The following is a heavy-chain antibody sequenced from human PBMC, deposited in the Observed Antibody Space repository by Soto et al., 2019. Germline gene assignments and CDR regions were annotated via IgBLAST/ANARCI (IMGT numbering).Heavy chain of an antibody. J-gene: IGHJ3*02. V-gene: IGHV3-23*01. D-gene: IGHD6-19*01. CDR1: GFTLSTYG. Sequence: LRLSCAASGFTLSTYGLSWVRQAPGKGLEWVSTISGSGDSTYYADSVKGRFTISRDNSKNTLYLQMDSLRAEDTAVFYCAKDLLYSSGPYDVFDIWGQGTMVTVSS. CDR2: ISGSGDST. CDR3: AKDLLYSSGPYDVFDI.